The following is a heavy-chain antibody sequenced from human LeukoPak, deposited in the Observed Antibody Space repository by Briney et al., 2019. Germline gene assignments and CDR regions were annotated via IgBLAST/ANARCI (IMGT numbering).Heavy chain of an antibody. CDR3: ARDWWRWLQLRPFDY. Sequence: PGGSLRLSCAASGFAFSSYAMNWVRQAPGKGLEWVSDISGSGGRTYYADSVKGRFTISRDNAKNSLYLQMNSLRAEDTAVYYCARDWWRWLQLRPFDYWGQGTLVTVSS. CDR1: GFAFSSYA. CDR2: ISGSGGRT. D-gene: IGHD5-24*01. J-gene: IGHJ4*02. V-gene: IGHV3-23*01.